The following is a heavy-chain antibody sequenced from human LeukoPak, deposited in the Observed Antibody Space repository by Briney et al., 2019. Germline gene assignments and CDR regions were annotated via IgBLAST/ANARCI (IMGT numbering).Heavy chain of an antibody. CDR1: GLTFSSYA. D-gene: IGHD6-19*01. CDR3: ARGMSSGRYAVDI. CDR2: ISGSGDTT. V-gene: IGHV3-23*01. J-gene: IGHJ3*02. Sequence: GESLRLSCAASGLTFSSYAMTWVRQAPGKGLEWVSVISGSGDTTYYADSVKGRFTISRDSAKNSLYLQMNSLRAEDTAVYYCARGMSSGRYAVDIWGQGTMVTVSS.